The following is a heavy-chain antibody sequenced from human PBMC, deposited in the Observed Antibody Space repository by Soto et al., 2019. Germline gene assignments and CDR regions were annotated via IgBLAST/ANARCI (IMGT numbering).Heavy chain of an antibody. D-gene: IGHD5-12*01. CDR3: ARISVDVPE. V-gene: IGHV1-2*02. Sequence: QLVQSGAEVKKPGASVKVSCKTSGPTFIAYYIHWVRQAPGQGLEWMGWIDPKSGGTTYEQKFLVRVTMTRDTSINTAYMELNTLTSADTALYYCARISVDVPEWGQGTLITVSS. CDR2: IDPKSGGT. J-gene: IGHJ4*02. CDR1: GPTFIAYY.